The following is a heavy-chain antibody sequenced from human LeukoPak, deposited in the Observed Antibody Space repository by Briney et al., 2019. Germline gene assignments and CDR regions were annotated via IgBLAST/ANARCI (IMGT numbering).Heavy chain of an antibody. Sequence: ASVKVSCKASGYTFTSYGISWVRQAPGQGLEWMGWINPNSGGTNYAQKFQGRVTMTRDTSISTAYMELSRLRSDDTAVYYCARGGGYSSSSVHYYYMDVWGKGTTVTVSS. CDR2: INPNSGGT. D-gene: IGHD6-6*01. CDR3: ARGGGYSSSSVHYYYMDV. V-gene: IGHV1-2*02. J-gene: IGHJ6*03. CDR1: GYTFTSYG.